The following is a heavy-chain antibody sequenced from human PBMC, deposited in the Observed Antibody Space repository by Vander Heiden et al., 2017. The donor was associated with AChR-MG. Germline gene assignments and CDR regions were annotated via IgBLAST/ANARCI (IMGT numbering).Heavy chain of an antibody. CDR3: ARDRSTSVTATFDF. Sequence: QVQLQESGPGLVRPSETRSLTCAVSGYSISSGYYWGWIRQSPGKGLEWIGSAYHSGTTYYNPSLKSRVTISLDTSKNQFSLKLNSLSATDTALYYCARDRSTSVTATFDFWGQGTLVTVSS. CDR2: AYHSGTT. V-gene: IGHV4-38-2*02. J-gene: IGHJ3*01. CDR1: GYSISSGYY.